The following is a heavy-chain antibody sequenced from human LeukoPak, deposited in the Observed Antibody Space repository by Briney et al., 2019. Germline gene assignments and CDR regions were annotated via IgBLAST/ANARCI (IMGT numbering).Heavy chain of an antibody. V-gene: IGHV5-51*01. Sequence: GESLKISCKGSGYSFSNYWIGWVRQMPGKGLEWMGIIYPGDSDTTYSPSFQGQATISADKSISTAYLQWSSLTASATAMYYCAGLSQIQAAAGTCDYWGQGTLVTVSS. D-gene: IGHD6-13*01. CDR2: IYPGDSDT. J-gene: IGHJ4*02. CDR1: GYSFSNYW. CDR3: AGLSQIQAAAGTCDY.